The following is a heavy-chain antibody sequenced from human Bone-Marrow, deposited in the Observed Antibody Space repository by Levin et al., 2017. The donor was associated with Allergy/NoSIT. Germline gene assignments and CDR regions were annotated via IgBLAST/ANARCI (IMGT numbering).Heavy chain of an antibody. CDR1: GYTFTSYY. Sequence: ASVKVSCKASGYTFTSYYMHWVRQAPGQGLEWMGIINPSGGSTSYAQKFQGRVTMTRDTSTSTVYMELSSLRSEDTAVYYCARVIGYSSSFAAPMDVWGQGTTVTVSS. J-gene: IGHJ6*02. CDR3: ARVIGYSSSFAAPMDV. V-gene: IGHV1-46*01. CDR2: INPSGGST. D-gene: IGHD6-13*01.